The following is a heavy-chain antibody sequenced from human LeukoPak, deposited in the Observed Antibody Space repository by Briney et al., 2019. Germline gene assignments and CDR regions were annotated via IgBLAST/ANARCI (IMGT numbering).Heavy chain of an antibody. J-gene: IGHJ4*02. CDR3: AKDGRYYYGSGSYYNGLTGNY. V-gene: IGHV3-66*01. D-gene: IGHD3-10*01. CDR2: IYSGGST. Sequence: GGSLRLSCAASGFTVSSNYMSWVRQAPGKGLEWVSVIYSGGSTYYADSVKGRFTISRDNSKNTLYLQMNSLRAEDTAVYYCAKDGRYYYGSGSYYNGLTGNYWGQGTLVTVSS. CDR1: GFTVSSNY.